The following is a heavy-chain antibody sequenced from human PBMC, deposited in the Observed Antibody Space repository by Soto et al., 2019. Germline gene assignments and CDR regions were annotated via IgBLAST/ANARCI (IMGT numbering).Heavy chain of an antibody. CDR1: GFTFSNYA. CDR2: ISGDGNNP. V-gene: IGHV3-23*01. J-gene: IGHJ6*02. Sequence: GGSLRLSCAVSGFTFSNYAISWVRQAPGKGLEWVSIISGDGNNPYYADSVKGRFTISRDNSKNTLYLQMNSLRAEDTAVYYCAKDGIMYYHDSSGPQPYYYYGMDVWGQGTTVTVSS. CDR3: AKDGIMYYHDSSGPQPYYYYGMDV. D-gene: IGHD3-22*01.